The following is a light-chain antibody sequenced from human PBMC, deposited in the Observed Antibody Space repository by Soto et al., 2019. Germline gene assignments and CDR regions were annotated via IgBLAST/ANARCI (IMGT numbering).Light chain of an antibody. V-gene: IGKV3-20*01. Sequence: EIVLTQSPGTLSLSPGERATLSCRASQSVSSRSLAWYQQKPGQAPRLLIYDASSRATGIPDRFSGSGSGTDFSLTISRLEPEDFAVYYCQQYERGFTFGPGTKVDIK. CDR1: QSVSSRS. CDR3: QQYERGFT. J-gene: IGKJ3*01. CDR2: DAS.